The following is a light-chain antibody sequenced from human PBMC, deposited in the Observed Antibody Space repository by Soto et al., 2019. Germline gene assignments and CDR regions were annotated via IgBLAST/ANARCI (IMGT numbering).Light chain of an antibody. CDR1: QSVSSN. J-gene: IGKJ5*01. CDR3: QQYGIRPLAN. Sequence: EVMMTQSPATLSLSPGETATLSCRASQSVSSNLAWYQQKPGQAPRLLIYDTSNRATGVPGRFSGSGSGTEFTLSICGLESEDFAFYYCQQYGIRPLANFGPGTRL. CDR2: DTS. V-gene: IGKV3-15*01.